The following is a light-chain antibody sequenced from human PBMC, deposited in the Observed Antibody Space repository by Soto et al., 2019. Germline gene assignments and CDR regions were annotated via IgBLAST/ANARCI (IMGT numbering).Light chain of an antibody. Sequence: DIVLTQSPLSLPVSPGEPASISCRSNQSLLHSNGFNYLDWYLQKAGQSPRLLIYLGSHRASDVSDRFSGSGSGTDFTLEISRVEAEDVGVYYCMQGLQKGFTFGPGTKVDI. J-gene: IGKJ3*01. CDR3: MQGLQKGFT. V-gene: IGKV2-28*01. CDR1: QSLLHSNGFNY. CDR2: LGS.